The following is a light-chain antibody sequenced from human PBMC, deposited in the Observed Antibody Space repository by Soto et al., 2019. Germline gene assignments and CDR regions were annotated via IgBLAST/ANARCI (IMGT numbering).Light chain of an antibody. Sequence: EIVLTQSPGTLSLSPGERATLSCRASQSVSSSYLAWYQQKPGQAPRLLIYGASNRATGIPDMFSGSGSGTDFTLTISRLEPEDFAVYYCQQYGSSPLFTFGPGTKVDIK. CDR3: QQYGSSPLFT. CDR2: GAS. V-gene: IGKV3-20*01. J-gene: IGKJ3*01. CDR1: QSVSSSY.